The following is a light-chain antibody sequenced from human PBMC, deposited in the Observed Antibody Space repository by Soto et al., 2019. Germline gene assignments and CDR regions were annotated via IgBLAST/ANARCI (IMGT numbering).Light chain of an antibody. V-gene: IGKV1-5*03. CDR2: KAS. CDR3: QQYDSYPLT. Sequence: DTQMTQSPSTLSASVGDRVTITCRASQSISSWLAWYQHKPGKAPNLLIYKASSLESGVPSRFSGSGSGTEFILTVSSLQPDDFATYYCQQYDSYPLTFGGGTKVEIK. CDR1: QSISSW. J-gene: IGKJ4*01.